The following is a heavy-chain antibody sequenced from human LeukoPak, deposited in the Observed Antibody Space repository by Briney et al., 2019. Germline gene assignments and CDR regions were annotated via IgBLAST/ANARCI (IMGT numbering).Heavy chain of an antibody. CDR2: ISSSSSHI. D-gene: IGHD3-22*01. J-gene: IGHJ3*02. CDR1: GFTFSSYW. CDR3: ARGLYYYDSSGYYLNAFDI. V-gene: IGHV3-21*01. Sequence: GGSLRLSCAASGFTFSSYWMHWVRQAPGKGLVWVSSISSSSSHIYYADSVKGRFTISRDNAKNSLYLQMNSLRAEDTAVYYCARGLYYYDSSGYYLNAFDIWAKGQWSPSLQ.